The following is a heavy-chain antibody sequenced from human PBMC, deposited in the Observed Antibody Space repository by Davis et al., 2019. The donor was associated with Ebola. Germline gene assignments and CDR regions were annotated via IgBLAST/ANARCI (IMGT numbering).Heavy chain of an antibody. D-gene: IGHD2-15*01. J-gene: IGHJ6*02. V-gene: IGHV1-69*04. CDR2: IIPMLGIA. CDR3: AREGIVVVVAATNDYYGMDV. Sequence: SVKVSCKASGYTFTSYYMHWVRQAPGQGLEWMGRIIPMLGIANYAQKFQGRVTITADKSTSTAYMELSSLRSEDTAVYYCAREGIVVVVAATNDYYGMDVWGQGTTVTVSS. CDR1: GYTFTSYY.